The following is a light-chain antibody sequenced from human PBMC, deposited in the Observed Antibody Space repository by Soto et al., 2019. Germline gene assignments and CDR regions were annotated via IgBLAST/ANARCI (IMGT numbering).Light chain of an antibody. CDR2: EAS. CDR3: QQYYYRPYT. CDR1: QAISKD. J-gene: IGKJ2*01. V-gene: IGKV1-33*01. Sequence: DIQMTQSPSSLSASVGVRVTMTCRASQAISKDLNWYQQKPGKAPKLLMFEASNLQTGVSSMFSGSGSGTDFTLLINSLQPEDSATYYCQQYYYRPYTFGRGTTLEI.